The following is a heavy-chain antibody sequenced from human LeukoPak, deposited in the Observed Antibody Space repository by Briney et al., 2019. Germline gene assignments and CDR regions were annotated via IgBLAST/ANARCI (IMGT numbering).Heavy chain of an antibody. CDR3: ARVVGYYDSSGYIDS. Sequence: PSETLSLTCAVYGGSFSGYYWSWIRQPPGKGLEWIGEINHSGSTNYNPSLKSRVTMSVDTSKNQFSLKLSSVTAADTAVYYCARVVGYYDSSGYIDSWGQGTLVTVSS. CDR2: INHSGST. CDR1: GGSFSGYY. V-gene: IGHV4-34*01. D-gene: IGHD3-22*01. J-gene: IGHJ4*02.